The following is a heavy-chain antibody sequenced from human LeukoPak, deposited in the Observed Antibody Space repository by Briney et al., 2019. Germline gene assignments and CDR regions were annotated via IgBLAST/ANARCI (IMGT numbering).Heavy chain of an antibody. CDR2: IKSDGST. J-gene: IGHJ1*01. CDR1: GFTFSTYW. D-gene: IGHD2-21*01. CDR3: ARAPSEIAGNYAAYFSH. Sequence: GGSLRLSCAASGFTFSTYWMHWVRQAPGKGLVWVSRIKSDGSTNYADSVKGRFTISRDNANNTLSLQMNSLRPEDTGVYYCARAPSEIAGNYAAYFSHWGQGTLVTVSS. V-gene: IGHV3-74*01.